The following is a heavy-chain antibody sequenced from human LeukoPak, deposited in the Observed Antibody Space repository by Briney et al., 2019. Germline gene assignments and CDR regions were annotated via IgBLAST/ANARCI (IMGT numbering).Heavy chain of an antibody. J-gene: IGHJ4*02. D-gene: IGHD6-13*01. Sequence: QSGGSLRLSCVASGFTFSIYWMSWVRQAPGRGPEWLAIIKDDGSVIWDVESVRGRFTISRNNAKNSLYLQMNSLRVEDTAVYYCARGAGRQQLEQNYWGQGNLVTVSS. CDR1: GFTFSIYW. CDR2: IKDDGSVI. CDR3: ARGAGRQQLEQNY. V-gene: IGHV3-7*01.